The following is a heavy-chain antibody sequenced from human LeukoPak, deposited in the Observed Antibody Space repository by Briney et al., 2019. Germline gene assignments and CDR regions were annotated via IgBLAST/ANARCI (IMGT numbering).Heavy chain of an antibody. D-gene: IGHD5-18*01. V-gene: IGHV4-34*01. J-gene: IGHJ4*02. CDR1: GGSFSGYY. CDR2: INHSGST. Sequence: SETLSLTCAVSGGSFSGYYWSWIRQPPGKGLEWIEEINHSGSTNYNPSLKSRVTISVDTSKNQFSLKLSSVTAADTAVYYCARDRIQLWYTGPKFDYWGQGTLVTVSS. CDR3: ARDRIQLWYTGPKFDY.